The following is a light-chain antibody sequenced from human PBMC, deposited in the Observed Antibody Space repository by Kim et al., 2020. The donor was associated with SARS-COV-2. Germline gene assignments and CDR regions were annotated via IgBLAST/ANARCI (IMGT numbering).Light chain of an antibody. V-gene: IGKV3-20*01. Sequence: QSPDTLSLSPGERATLSCRASQSVKSNYLAWYQQKPAQAPRLLIYGTSNRATGIPDRFIGSGSATDFTLIITRLEPEDFAVYYCQQYGTSFFGGGTKLEIK. CDR1: QSVKSNY. J-gene: IGKJ4*01. CDR2: GTS. CDR3: QQYGTSF.